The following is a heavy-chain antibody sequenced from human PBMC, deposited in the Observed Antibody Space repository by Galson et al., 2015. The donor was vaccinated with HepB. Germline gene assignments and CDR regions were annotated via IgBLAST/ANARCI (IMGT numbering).Heavy chain of an antibody. D-gene: IGHD1-26*01. CDR2: ISSGGSP. V-gene: IGHV3-23*01. Sequence: SLRLSCASSGFTFNTYVMNWVRQAPGKGLEWVSSISSGGSPYYADSVKGRFTIARDNSKNTLYLQMNSLRAGDTAVYYCATVSNSGSYYGKSYFDYWGQGTQVTVSS. CDR1: GFTFNTYV. CDR3: ATVSNSGSYYGKSYFDY. J-gene: IGHJ4*02.